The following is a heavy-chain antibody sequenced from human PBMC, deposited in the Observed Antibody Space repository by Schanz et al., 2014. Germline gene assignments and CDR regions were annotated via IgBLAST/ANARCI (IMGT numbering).Heavy chain of an antibody. D-gene: IGHD4-17*01. V-gene: IGHV3-7*01. Sequence: EVQLVESGGGLVQPGGSLRLCCVASGFTFSRYWMTWVRQAPGKGLEWVANIKQDGSAKNYVDSGKGRSTNSRDNPKNPLCPHLNTLSAADSALYYCARVLGGDEGLDQWGQGTLVTVSS. CDR2: IKQDGSAK. CDR1: GFTFSRYW. CDR3: ARVLGGDEGLDQ. J-gene: IGHJ4*02.